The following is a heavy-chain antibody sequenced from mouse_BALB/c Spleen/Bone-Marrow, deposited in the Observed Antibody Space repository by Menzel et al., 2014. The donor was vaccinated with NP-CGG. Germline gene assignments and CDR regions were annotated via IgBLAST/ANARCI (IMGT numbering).Heavy chain of an antibody. V-gene: IGHV3-5*02. Sequence: VQLKHSGPGLVKPSQTVSLTCTVTDISITTGNYRWGWIRQFPGNKLEWIGYMYYSGTITYNPSLTSRTTITRDTSKNQVFLEMNSLTAEDTATYFCARDRYGYAMDYWGQGTSVTVSS. CDR1: DISITTGNYR. D-gene: IGHD2-14*01. CDR3: ARDRYGYAMDY. CDR2: MYYSGTI. J-gene: IGHJ4*01.